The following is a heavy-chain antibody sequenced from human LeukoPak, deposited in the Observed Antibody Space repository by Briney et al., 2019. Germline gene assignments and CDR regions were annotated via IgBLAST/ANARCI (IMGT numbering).Heavy chain of an antibody. J-gene: IGHJ5*02. V-gene: IGHV1-69*05. CDR1: GGTFSSYA. CDR2: IIPIFGTA. CDR3: ARATDPYYYDSSGSNWFDP. Sequence: GSSVKVSCKASGGTFSSYAISWVRQAPGQGLEWMGGIIPIFGTANYAQKFQGRVTITTDESTSTACMELSSLRSEDTAVYYCARATDPYYYDSSGSNWFDPWGQGTLVTVSS. D-gene: IGHD3-22*01.